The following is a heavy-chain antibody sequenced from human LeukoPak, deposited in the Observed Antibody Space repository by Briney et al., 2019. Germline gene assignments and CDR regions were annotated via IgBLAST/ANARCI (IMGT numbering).Heavy chain of an antibody. D-gene: IGHD3-22*01. Sequence: KPSETLSLTCTVSGGSISSYYWNWIRQPPGKGLDWIGYMYYTGSTNYNPSLESRVTISVDTSKNQFSLKLSSVTAADTAVYYCARLVRSSGYYGPHFDYWGQGTLVTVSS. V-gene: IGHV4-59*01. J-gene: IGHJ4*02. CDR2: MYYTGST. CDR3: ARLVRSSGYYGPHFDY. CDR1: GGSISSYY.